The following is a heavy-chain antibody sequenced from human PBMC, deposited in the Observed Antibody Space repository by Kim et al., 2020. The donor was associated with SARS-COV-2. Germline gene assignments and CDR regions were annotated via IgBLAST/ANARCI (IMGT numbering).Heavy chain of an antibody. D-gene: IGHD3-10*01. Sequence: GGSLRLSCAASGVTVSSYGMHWVRQAPGKGLEWVAVISYDGSNKYYADSVKGRFTISRDNSKNTLYLQMNSLRAEDTAVYYCAKESGSGSYYAWTYYYYGMDVWGQGTTVTVSS. J-gene: IGHJ6*02. CDR2: ISYDGSNK. CDR1: GVTVSSYG. V-gene: IGHV3-30*18. CDR3: AKESGSGSYYAWTYYYYGMDV.